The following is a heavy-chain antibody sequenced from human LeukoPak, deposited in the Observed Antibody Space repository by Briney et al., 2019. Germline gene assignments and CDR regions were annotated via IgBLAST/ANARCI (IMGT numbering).Heavy chain of an antibody. Sequence: SVKVSCKASGYTFTSYGISWVRQAPGQGLEWMGRIIPILGIANYAQKFQGRVTITADKSTSTAYMELSSLRSEDTAVYYCARCGYSYGNLYYYGMDVWGQGTTVTVSS. J-gene: IGHJ6*02. CDR2: IIPILGIA. CDR3: ARCGYSYGNLYYYGMDV. CDR1: GYTFTSYG. V-gene: IGHV1-69*04. D-gene: IGHD5-18*01.